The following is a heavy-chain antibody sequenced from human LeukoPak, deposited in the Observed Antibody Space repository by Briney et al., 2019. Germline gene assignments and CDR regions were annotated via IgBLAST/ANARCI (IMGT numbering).Heavy chain of an antibody. CDR2: IYTSGST. J-gene: IGHJ5*02. D-gene: IGHD3-22*01. CDR3: ARDRGSSGYYGGWFDP. CDR1: GGSISSYY. V-gene: IGHV4-4*07. Sequence: SDTLSLTCTVSGGSISSYYWSWIRQPAGKGLEWLGRIYTSGSTNYNPSLKSRVTISVDKSKNQFSLKLSSVTAADTAVYYCARDRGSSGYYGGWFDPWGQGTLVTVSS.